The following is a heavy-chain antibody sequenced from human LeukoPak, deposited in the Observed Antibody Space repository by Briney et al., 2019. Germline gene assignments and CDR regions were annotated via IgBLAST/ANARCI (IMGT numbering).Heavy chain of an antibody. V-gene: IGHV1-2*02. CDR3: ARGGYGDYLSIDY. CDR1: GYTFTAYY. D-gene: IGHD4-17*01. Sequence: ASVKVSCKASGYTFTAYYMHWVRQAPGQGLEWMGWINPNSGVTNYAQKFQGRVTMTRDTSISTAYMELSRLRSDDTAVYYCARGGYGDYLSIDYWGQGTLVTVSS. J-gene: IGHJ4*02. CDR2: INPNSGVT.